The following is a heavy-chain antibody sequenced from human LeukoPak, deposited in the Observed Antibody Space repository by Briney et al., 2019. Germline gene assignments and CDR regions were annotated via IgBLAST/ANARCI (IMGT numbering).Heavy chain of an antibody. CDR2: ISSSSSYI. D-gene: IGHD4-17*01. V-gene: IGHV3-21*01. CDR3: ARAGGDYSSFDY. CDR1: GFTFSSYG. J-gene: IGHJ4*02. Sequence: PGGSLRLSCAASGFTFSSYGMHWVRQAPGKGLEWVSSISSSSSYIYYADSVKGRFTISRDNAKNSLYLQMNSLRAEDTAVYYCARAGGDYSSFDYWGQGTLVTVSS.